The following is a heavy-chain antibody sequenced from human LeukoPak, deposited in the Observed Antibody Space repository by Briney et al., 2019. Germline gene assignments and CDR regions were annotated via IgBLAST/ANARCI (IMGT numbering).Heavy chain of an antibody. V-gene: IGHV3-11*01. J-gene: IGHJ4*02. CDR3: AGYHWNSGVVY. Sequence: PGGSLRLSCAASGFTFSDYAMSWIRQAPGQGLEWVSYISRSGDTIDYADSVEGRFSISRDNAKNSLYLQMNSLRAEDTAVYYCAGYHWNSGVVYWGQGTLVTVSS. CDR2: ISRSGDTI. D-gene: IGHD1-7*01. CDR1: GFTFSDYA.